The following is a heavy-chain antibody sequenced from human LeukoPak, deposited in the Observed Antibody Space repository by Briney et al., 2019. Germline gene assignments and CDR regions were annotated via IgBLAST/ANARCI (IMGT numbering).Heavy chain of an antibody. D-gene: IGHD3-22*01. CDR3: AKRGVVIRVILVGFHKEAYYFDS. CDR2: ISDSCGRT. Sequence: GGSLRLSCAVSGVTLSNYGMSWVRQAPGKGLEWVAGISDSCGRTNYADSVKGRFTISRDNSKNTLYLQMNSQRAEDTAVYFCAKRGVVIRVILVGFHKEAYYFDSWGQGALVTVSS. CDR1: GVTLSNYG. J-gene: IGHJ4*02. V-gene: IGHV3-23*01.